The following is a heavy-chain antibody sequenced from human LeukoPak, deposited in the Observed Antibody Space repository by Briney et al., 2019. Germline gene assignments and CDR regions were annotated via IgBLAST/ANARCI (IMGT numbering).Heavy chain of an antibody. D-gene: IGHD6-19*01. Sequence: ASVKVSCKVSGYTHTELSMHWVRQAHGKGLEWMGGFDPEDGETIYAQKFQGRVTMTEDTSTDAAYMELSSLRSEDTAVYYCATWLTGWFDYWGQGTLVTVSS. CDR3: ATWLTGWFDY. V-gene: IGHV1-24*01. CDR2: FDPEDGET. CDR1: GYTHTELS. J-gene: IGHJ4*02.